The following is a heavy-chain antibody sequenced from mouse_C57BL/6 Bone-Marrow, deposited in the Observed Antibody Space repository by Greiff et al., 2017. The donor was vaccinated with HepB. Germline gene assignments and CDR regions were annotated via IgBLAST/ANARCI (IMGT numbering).Heavy chain of an antibody. J-gene: IGHJ2*01. D-gene: IGHD2-3*01. CDR1: GYTFTDYY. CDR2: IYPGSGNT. Sequence: VQRVESGAELVRPGASVKLSCKASGYTFTDYYINWVKQRPGQGLEWIARIYPGSGNTYYNGKFKGKATLTAEKSSTTAYMQLSSLTSEDSAVYFCASGVDGYAFDYWGQGTTLTVSS. CDR3: ASGVDGYAFDY. V-gene: IGHV1-76*01.